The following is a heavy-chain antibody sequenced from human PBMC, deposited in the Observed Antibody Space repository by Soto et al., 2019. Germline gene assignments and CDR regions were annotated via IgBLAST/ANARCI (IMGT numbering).Heavy chain of an antibody. J-gene: IGHJ6*02. CDR1: GYTFTGYY. Sequence: VASVKVSCKASGYTFTGYYAHWVREAPGQGLEWMGWINPETGATSYAQKFQGRVTLSRDTSINTAYLELSSLRFDDAAVYFCARERYQVISDGMDVWGQGTTVTVSS. CDR3: ARERYQVISDGMDV. D-gene: IGHD2-2*01. CDR2: INPETGAT. V-gene: IGHV1-2*02.